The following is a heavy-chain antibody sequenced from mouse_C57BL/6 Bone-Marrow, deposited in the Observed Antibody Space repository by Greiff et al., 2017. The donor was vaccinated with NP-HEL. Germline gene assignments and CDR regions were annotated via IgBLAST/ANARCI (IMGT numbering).Heavy chain of an antibody. J-gene: IGHJ2*01. V-gene: IGHV5-6*02. D-gene: IGHD2-1*01. CDR2: ISSGGSYT. CDR3: ARHGVYGIFDY. Sequence: EVMLVESGGDLVKPGGSLKLSCAASGFTFSSYGMSWVRQTPDKRLEWVATISSGGSYTYYQDNVKGRFTMTRDNAKNTLYLQMSSLKSEDTAMYYCARHGVYGIFDYWGQGTTLTVSS. CDR1: GFTFSSYG.